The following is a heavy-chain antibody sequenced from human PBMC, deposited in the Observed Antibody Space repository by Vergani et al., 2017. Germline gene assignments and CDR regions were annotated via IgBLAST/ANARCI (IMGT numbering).Heavy chain of an antibody. CDR2: ISSSSSYI. CDR3: ARDDSSGTTPDY. D-gene: IGHD3-22*01. J-gene: IGHJ4*02. CDR1: GFTFSSYS. Sequence: EVQLVESGGGLVTPGGSLRLSCAASGFTFSSYSMNWVRQAPGKGLEWVSSISSSSSYIYYADSVKGRFTISRDNAKNSLYLQMNSLRAEDTAVYYCARDDSSGTTPDYWGQGTLVTVSS. V-gene: IGHV3-21*01.